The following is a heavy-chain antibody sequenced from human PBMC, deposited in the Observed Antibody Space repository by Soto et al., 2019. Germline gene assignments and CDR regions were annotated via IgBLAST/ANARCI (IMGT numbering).Heavy chain of an antibody. CDR3: ARFYLVRGVIGAFDI. J-gene: IGHJ3*02. CDR2: IYYIGST. Sequence: LSLTCTISGGAICIGCYYWSWICQHPGKGLEWIGYIYYIGSTYYNPSLKSRVSISVDTSKNQFSLKLSSVTAADTAVYYCARFYLVRGVIGAFDIWGQGTMVT. CDR1: GGAICIGCYY. V-gene: IGHV4-31*03. D-gene: IGHD3-10*01.